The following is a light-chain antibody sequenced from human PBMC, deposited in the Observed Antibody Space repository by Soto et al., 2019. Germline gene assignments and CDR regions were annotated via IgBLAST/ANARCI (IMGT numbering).Light chain of an antibody. Sequence: EIVLTQSPATLSLSPGERATLSCRASQSVGSFLAWYQQKSGQTPRLLIYDASKRAPGIPARFSGSGSGTAFTLTISSLEPEDFAVYYCQHRSNWLGTFGPGTKVYIK. V-gene: IGKV3-11*01. CDR3: QHRSNWLGT. CDR1: QSVGSF. CDR2: DAS. J-gene: IGKJ3*01.